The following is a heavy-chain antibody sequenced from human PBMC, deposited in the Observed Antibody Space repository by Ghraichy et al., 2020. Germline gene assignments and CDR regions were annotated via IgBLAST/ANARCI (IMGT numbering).Heavy chain of an antibody. CDR3: AKDFRVWHESRVGGFDI. CDR2: ISYDGNNK. D-gene: IGHD3-22*01. Sequence: GSLRLSCEASTFTFNTYGMHWVRQAPGKGLQWVAFISYDGNNKYYEDSVKGRFTIARDNSKNTLYVQMNSLRTEDTAVYYCAKDFRVWHESRVGGFDIWGRGTMVTVSS. CDR1: TFTFNTYG. V-gene: IGHV3-30*18. J-gene: IGHJ3*02.